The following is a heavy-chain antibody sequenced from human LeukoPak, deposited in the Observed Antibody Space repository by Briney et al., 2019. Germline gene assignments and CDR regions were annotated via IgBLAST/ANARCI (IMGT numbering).Heavy chain of an antibody. D-gene: IGHD3-22*01. V-gene: IGHV1-2*02. CDR1: GYTFTGYY. Sequence: ASVKASCKASGYTFTGYYIHWVRQAPGQGLEWMGRINPNSGGTNYAQKFQGRVTMTRDASISTAYLQWSSLKASDTAMYYCARRPYYYDSSGYYWGYFDYWGQGTLVTVSS. J-gene: IGHJ4*02. CDR3: ARRPYYYDSSGYYWGYFDY. CDR2: INPNSGGT.